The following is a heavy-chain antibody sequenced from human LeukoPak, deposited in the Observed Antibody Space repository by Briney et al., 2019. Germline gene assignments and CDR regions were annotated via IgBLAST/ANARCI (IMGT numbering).Heavy chain of an antibody. D-gene: IGHD3-22*01. CDR2: IRYDGSNK. V-gene: IGHV3-30*02. J-gene: IGHJ4*02. CDR1: GFTFSSYW. Sequence: GGSLRLSCAASGFTFSSYWMSWVRQAPGKGLEWVAFIRYDGSNKYYADSVKGRFTISRDNSKNTLYLQMNSLRAEDTAVYYCAKAHSSGYYELFDYWGQGTLVTVSS. CDR3: AKAHSSGYYELFDY.